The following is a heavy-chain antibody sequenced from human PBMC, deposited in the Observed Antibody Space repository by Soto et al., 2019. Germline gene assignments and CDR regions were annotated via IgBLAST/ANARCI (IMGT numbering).Heavy chain of an antibody. J-gene: IGHJ4*02. CDR1: GFSFSISP. V-gene: IGHV3-30-3*01. CDR2: ISYDGTNK. CDR3: ARDPKTSGGQHWAFNYFDS. D-gene: IGHD7-27*01. Sequence: QVQLVESGGGVVQPGRSLRLSCAASGFSFSISPMHWVRQAPGKGPVWVALISYDGTNKFYADSVKGRFTISRDNSKSTLYLQVDSLRPEDAAVYYCARDPKTSGGQHWAFNYFDSWGQGTLVTVSS.